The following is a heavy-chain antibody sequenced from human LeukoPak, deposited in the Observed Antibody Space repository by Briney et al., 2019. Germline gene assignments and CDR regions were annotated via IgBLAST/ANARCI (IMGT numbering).Heavy chain of an antibody. D-gene: IGHD5-18*01. J-gene: IGHJ5*02. V-gene: IGHV4-34*01. CDR2: INYSGST. CDR1: GGSFSGYY. Sequence: SETLSLTCAVYGGSFSGYYWSWIRQPPGKGLEWIGYINYSGSTNYNPSLKGRVTMSVDTSKNQVSLKVSSVTAADTAVYYCAKGYNYAYGWFDPWGQGTLVTVSS. CDR3: AKGYNYAYGWFDP.